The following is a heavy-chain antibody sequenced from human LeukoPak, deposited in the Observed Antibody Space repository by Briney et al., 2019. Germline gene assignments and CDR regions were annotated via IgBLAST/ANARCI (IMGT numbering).Heavy chain of an antibody. V-gene: IGHV4-31*03. CDR2: IYYSGST. CDR3: ARVFIPPYGSGNWFDP. J-gene: IGHJ5*02. CDR1: GGSISSGGYY. D-gene: IGHD3-10*01. Sequence: PSQTLSLTCTVSGGSISSGGYYWSWIRQHPGKGLEWIGYIYYSGSTYYNPSLKSRVTISVDTSKNQFSLKLSSVTAADTAVYYCARVFIPPYGSGNWFDPWGQGTLVTASS.